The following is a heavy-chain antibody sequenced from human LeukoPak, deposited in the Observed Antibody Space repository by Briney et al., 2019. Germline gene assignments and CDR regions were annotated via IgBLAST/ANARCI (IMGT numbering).Heavy chain of an antibody. D-gene: IGHD3-9*01. V-gene: IGHV1-18*01. J-gene: IGHJ4*02. CDR1: GYTFTSYG. Sequence: ASVKVSCKASGYTFTSYGISWVRQAPGQGLEWMGWISAYNGNPNYAQKLQGRVTMTTDTSTSTAYMELRSLRSDDTAVYYCARDIPYTYYDILTGYPTLDYWGQGTLVTVSS. CDR3: ARDIPYTYYDILTGYPTLDY. CDR2: ISAYNGNP.